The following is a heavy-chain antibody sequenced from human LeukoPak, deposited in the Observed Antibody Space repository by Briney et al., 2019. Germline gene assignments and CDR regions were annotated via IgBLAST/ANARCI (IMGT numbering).Heavy chain of an antibody. J-gene: IGHJ4*01. Sequence: GGSQRLSCAASEFSAGSNYMTWVRHPPGGGREWVSLIYSGGSTYYADSVKCRFTISRDNSKNTLYLQMNSLRAEDTAVYYCARRAGEYSHPYWCWGHGALVTVSS. CDR1: EFSAGSNY. D-gene: IGHD2/OR15-2a*01. V-gene: IGHV3-66*04. CDR2: IYSGGST. CDR3: ARRAGEYSHPYWC.